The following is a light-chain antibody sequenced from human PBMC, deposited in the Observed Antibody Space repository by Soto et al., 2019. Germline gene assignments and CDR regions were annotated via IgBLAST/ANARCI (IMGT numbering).Light chain of an antibody. CDR3: QQSYGTPIT. CDR2: AAS. V-gene: IGKV1-39*01. J-gene: IGKJ5*01. CDR1: QSTSNH. Sequence: DIQMTQSPSSLSASVEDRVIITCRASQSTSNHLNWYQQKPGKAPKLLIFAASSLQSGVPSRFSGSRSGPDFTLTISSLQPEDFATYYCQQSYGTPITFGQGTRLEIK.